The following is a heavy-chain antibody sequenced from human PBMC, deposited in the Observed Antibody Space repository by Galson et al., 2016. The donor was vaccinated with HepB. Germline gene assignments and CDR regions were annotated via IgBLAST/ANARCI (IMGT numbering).Heavy chain of an antibody. CDR1: EFTFSSYA. V-gene: IGHV3-23*01. Sequence: SLRLSCAASEFTFSSYAMSWVRQAPGKGLEWVSGITESGGTTYYADSVKGRFTISRDNSKNTLYLQMNGLRAEDTAVYYCAKDYGDCSGGRCYSPTLVDYWAREPSSPSPQ. CDR2: ITESGGTT. J-gene: IGHJ4*02. CDR3: AKDYGDCSGGRCYSPTLVDY. D-gene: IGHD2-15*01.